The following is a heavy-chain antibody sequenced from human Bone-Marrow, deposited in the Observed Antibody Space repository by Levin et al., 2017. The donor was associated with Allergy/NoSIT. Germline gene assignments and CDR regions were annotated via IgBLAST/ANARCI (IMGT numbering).Heavy chain of an antibody. V-gene: IGHV4-4*08. CDR2: IANRGST. CDR1: GGSLSEYF. J-gene: IGHJ4*02. D-gene: IGHD6-13*01. Sequence: NASETLSLTCTVSGGSLSEYFWSWIRQPPGKGLEWIGYIANRGSTIYNPSLKSRVTISADTSKNQFSLERIAVTSADTAVYFGARGAAGGDDYWGQGTLVTVSS. CDR3: ARGAAGGDDY.